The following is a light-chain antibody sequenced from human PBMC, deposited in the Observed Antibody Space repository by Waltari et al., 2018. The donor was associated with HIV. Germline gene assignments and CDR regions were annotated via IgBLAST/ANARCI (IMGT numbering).Light chain of an antibody. CDR1: TLQKQY. CDR2: KDS. V-gene: IGLV3-25*03. Sequence: SYELTQPRSVSVSPGQTARITCPGDTLQKQYAFWDQQNPGRAPVLVMYKDSERPSGIPERFSGSSSGTQVTLTVSGVQAEDEAAYYCQSTDSSGTYVIFGGGTKLTVL. CDR3: QSTDSSGTYVI. J-gene: IGLJ2*01.